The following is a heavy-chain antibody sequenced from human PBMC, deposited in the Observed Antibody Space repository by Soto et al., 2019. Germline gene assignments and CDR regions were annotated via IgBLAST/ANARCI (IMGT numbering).Heavy chain of an antibody. V-gene: IGHV1-46*01. J-gene: IGHJ6*02. CDR2: INPSGGST. Sequence: GASVKVSCKASGYTFTSYYMHWVRQAPGQGLEWMGIINPSGGSTSYAQKFQGRVTMTRDTSTSTVYMELSSLRSEDTAVYYCARDQNAYGSGSYWSYYYYGMDVWGQGTTVTVSS. CDR1: GYTFTSYY. D-gene: IGHD3-10*01. CDR3: ARDQNAYGSGSYWSYYYYGMDV.